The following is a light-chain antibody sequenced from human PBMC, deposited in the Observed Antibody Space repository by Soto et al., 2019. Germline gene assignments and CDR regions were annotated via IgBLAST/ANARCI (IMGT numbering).Light chain of an antibody. J-gene: IGKJ4*01. Sequence: EIVMTQSPATLSVSPGERATLSCRASQSVNSNLAWYRQKPGQAPRLLISDASTRATGVPARFSGGGSGTEFTLTISSLQSEDSVIYYCQQYNFWPPLTFGVGTKVEIK. CDR3: QQYNFWPPLT. V-gene: IGKV3-15*01. CDR1: QSVNSN. CDR2: DAS.